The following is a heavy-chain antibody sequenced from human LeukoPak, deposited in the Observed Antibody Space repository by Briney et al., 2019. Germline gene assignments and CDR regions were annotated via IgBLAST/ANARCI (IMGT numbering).Heavy chain of an antibody. Sequence: GASVKVSCKASGGTFSSYAISWVRQAPGQGLEWLGGLIPIIGTATYAQRFQGRVSITTDESTSTGYMELRSLRSDDTAVYYCARDLSITMIVANYWGQGTLVTVSS. D-gene: IGHD3-22*01. CDR1: GGTFSSYA. V-gene: IGHV1-69*05. J-gene: IGHJ4*02. CDR3: ARDLSITMIVANY. CDR2: LIPIIGTA.